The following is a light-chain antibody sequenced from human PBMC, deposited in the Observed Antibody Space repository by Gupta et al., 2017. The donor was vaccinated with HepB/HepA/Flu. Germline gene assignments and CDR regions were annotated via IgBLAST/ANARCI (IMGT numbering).Light chain of an antibody. CDR2: QDS. J-gene: IGLJ2*01. Sequence: SYELTAPPSVSVSPGQTASITCSGDKLGHKYACWYQQRPGQSPVLVIYQDSKRPSGIPERFSGSNSGNKATLTISGTQAMDEADYYCQAWDSSTVVFGGGTKLTVL. V-gene: IGLV3-1*01. CDR3: QAWDSSTVV. CDR1: KLGHKY.